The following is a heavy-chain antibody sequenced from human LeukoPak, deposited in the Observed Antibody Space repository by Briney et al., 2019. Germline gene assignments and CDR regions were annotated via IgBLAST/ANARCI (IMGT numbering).Heavy chain of an antibody. CDR2: IHHSGRT. CDR1: SYSMSSGNY. J-gene: IGHJ6*03. CDR3: ARDLARESYFYYMDV. Sequence: SETLSLTCAVSSYSMSSGNYWGWIRQPPGKGLEWIGSIHHSGRTYYNPSLKSRVTISVDTSKDQFSLKLSSVTAVDTAVYYCARDLARESYFYYMDVWGKGTTVTVSS. V-gene: IGHV4-38-2*02.